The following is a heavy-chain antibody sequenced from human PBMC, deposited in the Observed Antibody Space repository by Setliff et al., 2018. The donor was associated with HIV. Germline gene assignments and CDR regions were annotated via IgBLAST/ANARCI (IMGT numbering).Heavy chain of an antibody. CDR1: EFTFSSYG. CDR3: ARGRLLWSGSYYYYYMDV. Sequence: GGSLRLSCVGSEFTFSSYGMHWVRQAPGKGLEWVAVISHDGSNKYYADSVKGRFTISRDNSKNTLYLQLNGLRAEDTAVYYCARGRLLWSGSYYYYYMDVWGKGTTVTVSS. D-gene: IGHD3-10*01. V-gene: IGHV3-30*03. CDR2: ISHDGSNK. J-gene: IGHJ6*03.